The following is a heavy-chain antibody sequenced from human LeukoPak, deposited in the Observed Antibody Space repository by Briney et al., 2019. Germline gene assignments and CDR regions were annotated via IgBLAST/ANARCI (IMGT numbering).Heavy chain of an antibody. D-gene: IGHD3-22*01. Sequence: GRSLRLSCAASGFTFSSYAMHWVRQAPGKGLEWVAVISYDGSNKYYADSVKGRFTISRDNSKNTLYLQMNSLRAEDTAVYYCAKGPTYYYDSSGYFFDYWGQGTLVTVSS. CDR1: GFTFSSYA. CDR2: ISYDGSNK. V-gene: IGHV3-30*04. J-gene: IGHJ4*02. CDR3: AKGPTYYYDSSGYFFDY.